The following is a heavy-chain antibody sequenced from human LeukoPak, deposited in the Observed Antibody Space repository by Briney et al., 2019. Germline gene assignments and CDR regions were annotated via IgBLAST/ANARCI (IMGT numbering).Heavy chain of an antibody. V-gene: IGHV5-51*01. CDR1: GYSFTSYW. CDR2: IYPGDSDT. D-gene: IGHD3-22*01. CDR3: ARAITMIGPNWFDP. J-gene: IGHJ5*02. Sequence: GESLKISCKGSGYSFTSYWIGWVRQMPGKGLEWMGIIYPGDSDTRYSPSFQGQVTISADKSISTAYLQWSSLRSEDTAVYYCARAITMIGPNWFDPWGQGTLVTVSS.